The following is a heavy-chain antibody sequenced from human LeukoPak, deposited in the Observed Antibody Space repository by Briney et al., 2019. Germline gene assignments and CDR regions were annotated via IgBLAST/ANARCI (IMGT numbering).Heavy chain of an antibody. CDR1: GGSISSSSYY. V-gene: IGHV4-39*01. J-gene: IGHJ4*02. D-gene: IGHD6-19*01. Sequence: SETLSLTCTVSGGSISSSSYYWGWIRQPPGKGLEWIGSIYYSGSTYYNPSLKSRVTISVDTSKNQFSLKLSSVTAADTAVYYCARAYSSGWSHRKRYFDYWGQGTLVTVSS. CDR2: IYYSGST. CDR3: ARAYSSGWSHRKRYFDY.